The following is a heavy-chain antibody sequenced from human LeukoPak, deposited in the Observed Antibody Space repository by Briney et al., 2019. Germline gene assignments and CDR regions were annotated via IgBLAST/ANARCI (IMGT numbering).Heavy chain of an antibody. Sequence: GVSLRLSCAASGFTFKNYAIVWVRQAPGKGLEWVSAITDSCGDTYYADSVKRRFTIPRDNSQNTLYIQMNSLRAEDTAVYYCPKGSAAARPYYFDYWGQGILVTVSS. CDR3: PKGSAAARPYYFDY. V-gene: IGHV3-23*01. J-gene: IGHJ4*02. CDR2: ITDSCGDT. D-gene: IGHD6-13*01. CDR1: GFTFKNYA.